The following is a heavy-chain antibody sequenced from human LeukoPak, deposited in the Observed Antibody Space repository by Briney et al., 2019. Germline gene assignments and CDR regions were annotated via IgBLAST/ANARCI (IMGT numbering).Heavy chain of an antibody. D-gene: IGHD3-3*01. CDR2: IYTSGST. CDR3: ARYDFWSGYYYMDV. CDR1: GGSFSSYY. J-gene: IGHJ6*03. V-gene: IGHV4-4*07. Sequence: SETLSLTCTVSGGSFSSYYWSWIRQPAGKGLEWIGRIYTSGSTNYNPSLKSRVTISVDTSKNQFSLKLSSVTAADTAVYYCARYDFWSGYYYMDVWGKGTTVTVSS.